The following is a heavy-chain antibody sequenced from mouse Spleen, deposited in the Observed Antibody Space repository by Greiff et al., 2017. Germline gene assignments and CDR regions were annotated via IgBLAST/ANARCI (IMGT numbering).Heavy chain of an antibody. CDR1: GYTFTSYT. V-gene: IGHV1-4*01. D-gene: IGHD2-14*01. Sequence: VQLQQSGAELARPGASVKMSCKASGYTFTSYTMHWVKQRPGQGLEWIGYINPSSGYTKYNQKFKDKATLTADKSSSTAYMQLSSLTSEDSAVYYCARTIGTTRDYYAMDYWGQGTSVTVSS. CDR3: ARTIGTTRDYYAMDY. CDR2: INPSSGYT. J-gene: IGHJ4*01.